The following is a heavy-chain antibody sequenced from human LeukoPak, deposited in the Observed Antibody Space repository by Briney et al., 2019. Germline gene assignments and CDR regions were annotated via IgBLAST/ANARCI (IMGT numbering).Heavy chain of an antibody. CDR1: GFTFSSYS. D-gene: IGHD6-13*01. CDR2: ISSTSNTI. CDR3: AKATYSSSWNLYFDY. J-gene: IGHJ4*02. V-gene: IGHV3-48*02. Sequence: PGGSLRLSCAASGFTFSSYSMNWVRQAPGKGLEWVSYISSTSNTIYYADSVKGRFTISRDNAKNSLYLQMNSLRDEDTAVYYCAKATYSSSWNLYFDYWGQGTLVTVSS.